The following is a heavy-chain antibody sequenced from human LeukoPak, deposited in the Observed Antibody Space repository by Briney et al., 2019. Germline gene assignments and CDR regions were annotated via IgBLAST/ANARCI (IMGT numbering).Heavy chain of an antibody. Sequence: ASVKVSSKVSGYTLTELSMHWVRQAPGKGLEWMGGFDPEDGETIYAQKFQGRVTMTEDTSTDTAYMELSSLRSEDTAVYYCATDRPGDWNSTYDAFDIWGQGTMVTVSS. CDR2: FDPEDGET. D-gene: IGHD2-21*01. V-gene: IGHV1-24*01. CDR1: GYTLTELS. J-gene: IGHJ3*02. CDR3: ATDRPGDWNSTYDAFDI.